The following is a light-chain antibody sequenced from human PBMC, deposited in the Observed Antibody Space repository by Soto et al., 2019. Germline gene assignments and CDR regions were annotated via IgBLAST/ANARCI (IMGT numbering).Light chain of an antibody. V-gene: IGKV3-20*01. J-gene: IGKJ5*01. Sequence: DIALTQSPDTLSLSPGEIATLSCRASQSVSSNLAWYQQKPGQAPRLLIYAASSRATGIPDRFSGSGSGTDFTLNITRLEPEDFAVYYCQQYGSSPITFGQGTLLEIK. CDR3: QQYGSSPIT. CDR2: AAS. CDR1: QSVSSN.